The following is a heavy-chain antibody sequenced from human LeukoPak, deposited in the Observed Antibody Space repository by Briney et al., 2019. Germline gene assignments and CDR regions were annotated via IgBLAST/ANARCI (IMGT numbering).Heavy chain of an antibody. J-gene: IGHJ6*04. V-gene: IGHV3-48*03. CDR2: ISSSGSTI. CDR3: ARDPIDYGMDV. Sequence: GGSLRLSCAASGFTFSSCEMNWVRQAPGKGLEWVSYISSSGSTIYYADSVKGRFTISRDNAKNSLYLQMNSLRAEDTAVYYCARDPIDYGMDVWGKGTTVTVSS. CDR1: GFTFSSCE.